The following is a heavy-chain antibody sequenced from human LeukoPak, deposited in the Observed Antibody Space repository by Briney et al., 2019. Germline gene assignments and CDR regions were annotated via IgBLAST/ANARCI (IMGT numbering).Heavy chain of an antibody. CDR3: ARSPELLEFDY. V-gene: IGHV1-24*01. J-gene: IGHJ4*01. CDR1: GHSLTDLS. Sequence: ASVKVSCKVSGHSLTDLSVHWVRQAPAKGLEWMGGFDPEDGDTIYAEKFQGRVTMTEDTSTDTAYMELSSLRSEDTAVYYCARSPELLEFDYWGQGTLVTVSS. CDR2: FDPEDGDT. D-gene: IGHD1-26*01.